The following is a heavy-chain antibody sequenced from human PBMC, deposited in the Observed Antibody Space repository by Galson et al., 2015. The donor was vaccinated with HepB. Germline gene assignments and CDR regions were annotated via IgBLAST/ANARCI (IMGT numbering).Heavy chain of an antibody. D-gene: IGHD6-19*01. J-gene: IGHJ5*02. CDR3: ATGAGRQVNWFDP. V-gene: IGHV1-69*13. CDR1: GDTFDSSS. CDR2: IVPIFGTP. Sequence: SVKVSCKGSGDTFDSSSINWLRQAPGQGLQWMGRIVPIFGTPTYAQNFQDRVTITADYSTKTVYMELTSLRSDDTAVYYCATGAGRQVNWFDPWGQGTPVIVSS.